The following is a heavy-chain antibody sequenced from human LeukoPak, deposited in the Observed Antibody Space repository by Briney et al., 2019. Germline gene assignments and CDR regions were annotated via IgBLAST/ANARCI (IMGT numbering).Heavy chain of an antibody. Sequence: ASVKVSCKASGGTFSSYAISWVRQAPGQGLEWMGRIIPILGIANYAQKFQGRVTITADKSTSTAYMELSSLRSEDTAVYYCARGGRMTEYDSSGYYYYYGMDVWGQGTTVTVSS. CDR3: ARGGRMTEYDSSGYYYYYGMDV. D-gene: IGHD3-22*01. V-gene: IGHV1-69*04. CDR2: IIPILGIA. J-gene: IGHJ6*02. CDR1: GGTFSSYA.